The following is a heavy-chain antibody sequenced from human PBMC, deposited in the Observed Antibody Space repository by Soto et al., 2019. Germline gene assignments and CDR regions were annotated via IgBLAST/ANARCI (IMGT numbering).Heavy chain of an antibody. J-gene: IGHJ6*02. D-gene: IGHD3-9*01. V-gene: IGHV1-18*04. CDR3: ARDHPVLRYFDWLLRGDYYGMDV. CDR2: ISAYNGNT. Sequence: QVQLVQSGAEVKKPGASVKVSCKASGYTFTSYGISWVRQAPGQGLEWMGWISAYNGNTNYAQKLQGRVTMTTDTSTSTAYMELRSLRSEDTAVYYCARDHPVLRYFDWLLRGDYYGMDVWGQGTTVTVSS. CDR1: GYTFTSYG.